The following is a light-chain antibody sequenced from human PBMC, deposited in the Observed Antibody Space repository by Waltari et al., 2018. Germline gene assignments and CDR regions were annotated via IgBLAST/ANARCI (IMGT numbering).Light chain of an antibody. CDR1: LAVLYSSDNRNY. CDR3: QQYYSIPQT. Sequence: DIVMTLSPDSLAVSLGERATINCKSSLAVLYSSDNRNYLAWYQHKPGQPPRLLIHWASTRASGVPDRFSGSGSGTDFTLTITNLQAEDVAVYYCQQYYSIPQTFGQGTKLEIK. CDR2: WAS. J-gene: IGKJ2*01. V-gene: IGKV4-1*01.